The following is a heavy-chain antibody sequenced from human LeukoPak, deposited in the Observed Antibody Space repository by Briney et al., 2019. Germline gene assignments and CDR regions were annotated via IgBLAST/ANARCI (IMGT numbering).Heavy chain of an antibody. CDR1: GFIFSKYW. Sequence: GGSLRLSCAASGFIFSKYWMTWVRQAPGKGLEWVANIQQDGSEKYYVDSVEGRFTISRDNAKNSVYLQMNSLRAEDAAVYYCTRCGVTAVSGTNYYYYMDVWGRGTAVTVSS. J-gene: IGHJ6*03. CDR3: TRCGVTAVSGTNYYYYMDV. V-gene: IGHV3-7*01. D-gene: IGHD5-18*01. CDR2: IQQDGSEK.